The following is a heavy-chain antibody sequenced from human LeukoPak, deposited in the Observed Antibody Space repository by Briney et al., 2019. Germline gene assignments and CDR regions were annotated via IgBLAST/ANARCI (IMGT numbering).Heavy chain of an antibody. CDR1: GGSISGYY. Sequence: SETLSLTCTVSGGSISGYYWSWTRQPPGKGLDWIGYIYYSGSTHYNPSLKSRVTISVDTSKNQFSLKLGSVTAADTAVYYCARLHADTTMTPYYYYIYVWGKGTTVTVSS. CDR2: IYYSGST. D-gene: IGHD5-18*01. CDR3: ARLHADTTMTPYYYYIYV. V-gene: IGHV4-59*08. J-gene: IGHJ6*03.